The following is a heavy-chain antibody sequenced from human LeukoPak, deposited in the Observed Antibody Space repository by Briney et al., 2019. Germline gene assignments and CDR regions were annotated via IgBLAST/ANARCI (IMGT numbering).Heavy chain of an antibody. J-gene: IGHJ2*01. V-gene: IGHV4-4*07. CDR1: GDPISSFY. CDR2: IYRSGNT. Sequence: SETLSLTCIVSGDPISSFYWSWVRQPAGKGLEWIGRIYRSGNTNYNPSLKSRVTVSVDTSKNQFSLKLTSVTAADSAVYYCAREGYSSGWDRGYFDLWGRGTLVTVSS. CDR3: AREGYSSGWDRGYFDL. D-gene: IGHD6-19*01.